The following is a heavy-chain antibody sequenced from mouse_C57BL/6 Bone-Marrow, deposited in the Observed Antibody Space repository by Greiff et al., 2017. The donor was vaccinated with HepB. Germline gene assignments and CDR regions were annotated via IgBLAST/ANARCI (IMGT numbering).Heavy chain of an antibody. V-gene: IGHV5-4*01. J-gene: IGHJ1*03. CDR3: ARDGDYYGSSWYFDV. CDR1: GFTFSSYA. CDR2: ISDGGSYT. Sequence: EVKLMESGGGLVKPGGSLKLSCAASGFTFSSYAMSWVRQTPEKRLEWVATISDGGSYTYYPDNVKGRFTISRDNAKNNLYLQMSHLKSEDTAMYYCARDGDYYGSSWYFDVWGTGTTVTVSS. D-gene: IGHD1-1*01.